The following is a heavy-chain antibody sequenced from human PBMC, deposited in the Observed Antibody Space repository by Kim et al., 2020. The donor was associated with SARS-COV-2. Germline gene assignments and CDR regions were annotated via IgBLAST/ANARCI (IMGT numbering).Heavy chain of an antibody. CDR1: GYSFTSNG. CDR3: VRDKNYSFDM. CDR2: ISANSGDT. J-gene: IGHJ3*02. D-gene: IGHD1-7*01. V-gene: IGHV1-18*01. Sequence: ASVKVSCKTSGYSFTSNGLSWVRQAPGQGLEWMGWISANSGDTKNAQKLLGRVTMTRDTSTSTAYMELRSLRTDDTAVYYCVRDKNYSFDMWGPGTKVTVS.